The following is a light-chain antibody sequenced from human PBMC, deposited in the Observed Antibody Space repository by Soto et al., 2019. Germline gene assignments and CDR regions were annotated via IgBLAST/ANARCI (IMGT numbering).Light chain of an antibody. V-gene: IGKV1-5*02. Sequence: DLQITHSPFTISASVLHRVTIICKPSQSISSWLAWYQQKPGKAHKLLIYDASSLESGVPSRFSGSGSGTEFTLTISSLQPDDFATYYCQQYNSYSSWTFGQGTKVDI. CDR2: DAS. CDR1: QSISSW. J-gene: IGKJ1*01. CDR3: QQYNSYSSWT.